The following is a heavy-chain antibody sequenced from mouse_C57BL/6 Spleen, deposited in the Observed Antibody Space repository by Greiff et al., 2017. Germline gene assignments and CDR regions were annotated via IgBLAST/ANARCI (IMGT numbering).Heavy chain of an antibody. D-gene: IGHD2-1*01. CDR2: IRNKANGYTT. V-gene: IGHV7-3*01. CDR1: GFTFTDYY. CDR3: ARYGGNFWYFDD. Sequence: EVQLVESGGGLVQPGGSLSLSCAASGFTFTDYYMSWVRQPPGKALEWLGFIRNKANGYTTEYSASVKGRFTISRDNSQSYLYLQMNAFRDEDSDTYYCARYGGNFWYFDDWGTGTTVTVSS. J-gene: IGHJ1*03.